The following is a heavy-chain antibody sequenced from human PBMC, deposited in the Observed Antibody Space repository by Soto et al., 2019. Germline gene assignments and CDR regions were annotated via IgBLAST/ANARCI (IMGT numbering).Heavy chain of an antibody. CDR2: INHSGST. CDR1: GGSFSGYY. Sequence: SETLSLTCAVYGGSFSGYYWSWIRQPPGKGLEWIGEINHSGSTNYNPSLKSRVTISVDTSKNQFSLKLSSVTAADTAVYYCARRAGYYYDSSGPEDYWGHGTLVTVS. D-gene: IGHD3-22*01. V-gene: IGHV4-34*01. J-gene: IGHJ4*01. CDR3: ARRAGYYYDSSGPEDY.